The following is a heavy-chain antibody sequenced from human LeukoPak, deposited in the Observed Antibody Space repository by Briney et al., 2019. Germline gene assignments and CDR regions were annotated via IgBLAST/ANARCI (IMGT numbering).Heavy chain of an antibody. D-gene: IGHD2-21*02. V-gene: IGHV1-8*01. Sequence: ASVTVSCKASGYTFTSYDINWVRQATGQGLEWMGWMNPNSGNTGYAQKFQGRVTMTRNTSISTAYMELSSLRSEDTAVYYCARGPGVVTAMDYWGQGTLVTVSS. CDR2: MNPNSGNT. CDR3: ARGPGVVTAMDY. J-gene: IGHJ4*02. CDR1: GYTFTSYD.